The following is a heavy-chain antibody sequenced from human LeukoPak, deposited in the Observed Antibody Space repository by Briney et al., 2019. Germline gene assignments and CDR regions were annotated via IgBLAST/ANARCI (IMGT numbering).Heavy chain of an antibody. D-gene: IGHD3-16*02. CDR3: ARGFVWGSYRVDY. CDR2: INPNRGGT. V-gene: IGHV1-2*06. J-gene: IGHJ4*02. CDR1: GYTFTGYY. Sequence: ASVKVSCKASGYTFTGYYMHWVRQAPGQGLEWMGRINPNRGGTNYAQKFQGRVTMTRDTSISTAYMELSRLRSDDTAVYYCARGFVWGSYRVDYWGQGTLVTVSS.